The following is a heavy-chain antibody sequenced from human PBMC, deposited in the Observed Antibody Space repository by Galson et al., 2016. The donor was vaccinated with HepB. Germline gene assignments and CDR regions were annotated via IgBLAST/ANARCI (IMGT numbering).Heavy chain of an antibody. CDR2: IDPRDSDT. D-gene: IGHD6-25*01. J-gene: IGHJ4*02. V-gene: IGHV5-51*01. CDR1: GYNFPSYW. CDR3: ARSTSGGSKDGYFDS. Sequence: QSGAEVKKPGESLKISCQGFGYNFPSYWVGWVRQMPGKGLEWLGIIDPRDSDTKYSPSFQGQVSMSADKSINTVYLQWSSLKASDTAIYYCARSTSGGSKDGYFDSWGQGTLVTVSS.